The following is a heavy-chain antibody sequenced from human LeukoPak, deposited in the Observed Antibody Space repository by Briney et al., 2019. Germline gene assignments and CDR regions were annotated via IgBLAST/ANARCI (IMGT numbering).Heavy chain of an antibody. CDR1: GGSISSHY. V-gene: IGHV4-59*08. Sequence: SETLSLTCTVSGGSISSHYWSWIRQPPGKGLEWIGYIYYSGSTNYNPSLKSRVTISVDTSKNQFSLKLSSVTAADTAVYYCARRITYMDVWGNGTTVTVSS. D-gene: IGHD3-10*01. CDR3: ARRITYMDV. J-gene: IGHJ6*03. CDR2: IYYSGST.